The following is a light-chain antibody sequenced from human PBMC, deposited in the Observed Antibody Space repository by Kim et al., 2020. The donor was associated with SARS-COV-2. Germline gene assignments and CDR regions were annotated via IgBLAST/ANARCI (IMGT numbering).Light chain of an antibody. CDR2: GTS. V-gene: IGKV3-20*01. J-gene: IGKJ2*02. Sequence: DIVLTQSPDTLSLSPGEGATLSCRASQSVSTIYLAWYQQRLGQSPRLLIYGTSTRATGIPDRFSGGGSGRDFTLTISRLEPEDFEIYYCQQYSSSLGTFGQGTKLEI. CDR3: QQYSSSLGT. CDR1: QSVSTIY.